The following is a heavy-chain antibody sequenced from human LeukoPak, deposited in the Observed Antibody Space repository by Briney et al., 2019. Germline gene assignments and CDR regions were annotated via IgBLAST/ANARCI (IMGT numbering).Heavy chain of an antibody. CDR3: ARGGMHSGVLDY. D-gene: IGHD7-27*01. CDR2: IYYSGST. J-gene: IGHJ4*02. V-gene: IGHV4-39*01. CDR1: GGSISSSSYY. Sequence: KPSETLSLTCTVSGGSISSSSYYWGWIRQPPGKGLEWIGSIYYSGSTYYNPSLKSRVTISVDTSKNQFSLKLSSVTAADTAVYYCARGGMHSGVLDYWGQGTLVTVSS.